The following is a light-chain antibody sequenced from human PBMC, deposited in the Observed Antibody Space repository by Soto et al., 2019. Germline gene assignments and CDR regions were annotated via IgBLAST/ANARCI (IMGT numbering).Light chain of an antibody. V-gene: IGLV2-8*01. CDR1: SSDVGVYNY. J-gene: IGLJ3*02. CDR2: EVT. Sequence: QSVLTQPPSASGSLGKSVTISCTGTSSDVGVYNYVSWYQQHPGKAPNLMIYEVTKRPSGVPDRFSGSKSGNTASLTVSGLQAEDEAEYYCSSYAGSNNLVVGGGTKVTVL. CDR3: SSYAGSNNLV.